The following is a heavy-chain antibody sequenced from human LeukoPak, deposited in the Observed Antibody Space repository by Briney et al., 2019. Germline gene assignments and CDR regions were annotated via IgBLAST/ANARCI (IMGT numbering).Heavy chain of an antibody. CDR3: AKDIHIGHGSGWPES. J-gene: IGHJ5*02. D-gene: IGHD6-19*01. CDR2: ITWDGGST. Sequence: GGSLRLSCVGSGLTFGEYGMHWVRQVPGKGLEWVSHITWDGGSTYYAGSVKGRFTISRDNSKNSLYLQMNSLGAEDTALYYCAKDIHIGHGSGWPESWGQGALVTVSS. CDR1: GLTFGEYG. V-gene: IGHV3-43D*03.